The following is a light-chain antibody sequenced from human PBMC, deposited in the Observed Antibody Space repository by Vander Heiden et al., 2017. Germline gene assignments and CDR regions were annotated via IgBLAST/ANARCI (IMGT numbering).Light chain of an antibody. V-gene: IGLV2-8*01. CDR1: SSDVGDYNS. CDR2: DFT. J-gene: IGLJ2*01. Sequence: QSALAQPPSASGSPGQSVPIPCTGASSDVGDYNSVTWYKQQPGKAPKLIIYDFTKRPARVPDRFSGSKSGNTASLTVSGLQTEDEAVYYCSSYSGSVIFGGGTRLTVL. CDR3: SSYSGSVI.